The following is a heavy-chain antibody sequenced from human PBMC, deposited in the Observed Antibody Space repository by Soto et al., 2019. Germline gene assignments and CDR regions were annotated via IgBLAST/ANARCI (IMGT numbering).Heavy chain of an antibody. Sequence: EVQLVESGGGLVQPGGSLRLSCAASGFTFSSYSMNWVRQAPGKGLEWVSYISSSSTIYYADSVKGRFTISRDNAKNSLYLQMNSLRDEDTAVYYCARDKAAAGTFDPWGQGTLVTVSS. V-gene: IGHV3-48*02. CDR3: ARDKAAAGTFDP. CDR1: GFTFSSYS. CDR2: ISSSSTI. D-gene: IGHD6-13*01. J-gene: IGHJ5*02.